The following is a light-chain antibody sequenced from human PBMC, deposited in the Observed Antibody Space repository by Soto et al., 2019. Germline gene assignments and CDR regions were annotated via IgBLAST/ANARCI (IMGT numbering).Light chain of an antibody. CDR1: QTISSW. Sequence: DIQMTQSPSTLSASVGDRVTITCRASQTISSWLAWYQQKPGKAPKLLIYSASSLQSGVPSRFSGSGFGTDFTLTISSLQPEDFATYYCQQADTFPITFGQGTRLEI. J-gene: IGKJ5*01. CDR2: SAS. V-gene: IGKV1-12*01. CDR3: QQADTFPIT.